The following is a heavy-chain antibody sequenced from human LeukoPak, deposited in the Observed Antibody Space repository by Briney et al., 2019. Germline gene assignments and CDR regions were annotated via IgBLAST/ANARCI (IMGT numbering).Heavy chain of an antibody. CDR3: ARSCITIFGVLYYFDY. J-gene: IGHJ4*02. CDR1: GGSISSYY. D-gene: IGHD3-3*01. Sequence: PSETLSLXCTVSGGSISSYYWSWTRQPAGKGLEWIGRIYTSGSTNYNPSRKSRVTMSVDTSKNQFSLKLSSVTAADTAVYYCARSCITIFGVLYYFDYWGQGTLVTVSS. CDR2: IYTSGST. V-gene: IGHV4-4*07.